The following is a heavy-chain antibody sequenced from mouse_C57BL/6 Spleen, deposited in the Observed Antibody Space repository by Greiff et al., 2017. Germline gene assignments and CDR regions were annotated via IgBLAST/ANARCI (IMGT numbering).Heavy chain of an antibody. CDR3: ARRGYYGSSYEDYAMDD. CDR1: GYAFSSSW. CDR2: IYPGDGDT. Sequence: QVQLQQSGPELVKPGASVKISCKASGYAFSSSWMNWVKQRPGKGLEWIGRIYPGDGDTNYNGKFKGKATLTADKSSSTAYMQLSSLTSEDSAVYFCARRGYYGSSYEDYAMDDWGQGASVTVSS. D-gene: IGHD1-1*01. V-gene: IGHV1-82*01. J-gene: IGHJ4*01.